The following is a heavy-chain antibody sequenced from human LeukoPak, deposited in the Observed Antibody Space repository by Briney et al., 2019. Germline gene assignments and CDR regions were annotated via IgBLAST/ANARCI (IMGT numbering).Heavy chain of an antibody. J-gene: IGHJ4*02. CDR1: GFTVTSND. CDR3: ANVNWYCNSGPYEGDC. Sequence: GGSLRLSCAASGFTVTSNDINWVRQAPGKGLEWVSSISGDGERTFYAHSVKGRFAISKDNSQNTVYLQVNSLRVEDTAVYYCANVNWYCNSGPYEGDCWGQGTLVTVSS. V-gene: IGHV3-23*01. D-gene: IGHD1-7*01. CDR2: ISGDGERT.